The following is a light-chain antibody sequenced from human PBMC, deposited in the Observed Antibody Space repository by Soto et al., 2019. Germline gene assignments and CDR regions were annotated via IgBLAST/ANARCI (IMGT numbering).Light chain of an antibody. V-gene: IGLV2-14*01. CDR3: SSYTSSSTPWV. CDR2: EVS. J-gene: IGLJ3*02. Sequence: QSALTQPASVSGSPGQSITISCTGTSSDVGGYNYVSWYQQHPGKAPKLMIYEVSNRPSGVSNRFSGSKSGNTASLTISGLQADDEADYYCSSYTSSSTPWVFGGGTKVTVL. CDR1: SSDVGGYNY.